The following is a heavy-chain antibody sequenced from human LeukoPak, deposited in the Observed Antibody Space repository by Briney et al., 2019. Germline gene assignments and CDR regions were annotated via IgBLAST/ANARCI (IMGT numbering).Heavy chain of an antibody. CDR2: ISAYNGNT. V-gene: IGHV1-18*01. D-gene: IGHD3-22*01. CDR3: ARVIVESEHYYDSSGYRANWFDP. J-gene: IGHJ5*02. CDR1: GYTFTSYG. Sequence: ASVKVSCKASGYTFTSYGISWVRQAPGQGLEWMGWISAYNGNTNYAQKLQGRVTMTTDTSTSTAYMELRSLRSDDTAVYYCARVIVESEHYYDSSGYRANWFDPWGQGTLVTVSS.